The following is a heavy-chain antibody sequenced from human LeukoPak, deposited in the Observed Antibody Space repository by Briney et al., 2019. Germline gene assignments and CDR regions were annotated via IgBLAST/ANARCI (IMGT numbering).Heavy chain of an antibody. V-gene: IGHV3-9*01. D-gene: IGHD3-9*01. J-gene: IGHJ4*02. Sequence: HSGGSLRLSCIASGFTFDDYAMHWVRQAPGKGLEWASGISWNSGSIGYVDSVKGRFTISRENSKNTLYLQMNSLRAEDTAVYYCAKGGYYDILTGYYMDYWGQGTLVTVSS. CDR1: GFTFDDYA. CDR2: ISWNSGSI. CDR3: AKGGYYDILTGYYMDY.